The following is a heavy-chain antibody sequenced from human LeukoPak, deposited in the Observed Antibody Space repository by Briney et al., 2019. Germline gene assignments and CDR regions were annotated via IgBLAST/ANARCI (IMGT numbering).Heavy chain of an antibody. CDR1: GGSISSGSYY. CDR3: ARDQDIYDISGTAPAFDI. CDR2: IYTSGST. V-gene: IGHV4-61*02. J-gene: IGHJ3*02. Sequence: PSQTLSLTCTVSGGSISSGSYYWSWSRQPAGKGLEWIGRIYTSGSTNYNPSLKSRVTISVDTSKNQFSLKLSSVTAADTAVYYCARDQDIYDISGTAPAFDIWGQGTMVTVSS. D-gene: IGHD3-22*01.